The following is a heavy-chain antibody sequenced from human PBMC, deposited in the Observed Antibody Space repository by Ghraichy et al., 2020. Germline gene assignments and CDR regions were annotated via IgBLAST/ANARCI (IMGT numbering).Heavy chain of an antibody. D-gene: IGHD6-13*01. CDR3: ARPGAAYSSSWYWGDGYALDY. V-gene: IGHV4-34*01. J-gene: IGHJ4*02. CDR2: INHSGST. CDR1: GGSFSGYY. Sequence: SETLSLTCAVYGGSFSGYYWSWIRQPPGKGLEWIGEINHSGSTNYNPSLKSRVTISVDTSKNQFSLKLSSVTAADTAVYYCARPGAAYSSSWYWGDGYALDYWGQGTLVTVSS.